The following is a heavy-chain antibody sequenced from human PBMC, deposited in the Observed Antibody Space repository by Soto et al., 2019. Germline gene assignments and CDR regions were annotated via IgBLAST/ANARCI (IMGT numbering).Heavy chain of an antibody. CDR1: GGSISSGDYY. CDR3: ARVDTAMAGTIWFDP. CDR2: IYYSGST. J-gene: IGHJ5*02. Sequence: PSETVSLTCTVSGGSISSGDYYWSWIRQPPGKGLEWIGYIYYSGSTYYNPSLKSRVTISVDTSKNQFSLKLSSVTAADTAVYYCARVDTAMAGTIWFDPWGKGTLVTVSS. V-gene: IGHV4-30-4*01. D-gene: IGHD5-18*01.